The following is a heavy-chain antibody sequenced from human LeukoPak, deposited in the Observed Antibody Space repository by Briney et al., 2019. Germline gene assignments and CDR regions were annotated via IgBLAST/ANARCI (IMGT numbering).Heavy chain of an antibody. Sequence: SEALSLTCTVSGGSISSGGYYWSWIRQHPGKGLEWIGRIYTSGSTNYNPSLKSRVTMSVDTSKNQFSLKLSSVTAADTAVYYCARDPERGFYHDPWGQGTLVTVSS. V-gene: IGHV4-61*02. CDR2: IYTSGST. CDR3: ARDPERGFYHDP. J-gene: IGHJ5*02. CDR1: GGSISSGGYY. D-gene: IGHD1-14*01.